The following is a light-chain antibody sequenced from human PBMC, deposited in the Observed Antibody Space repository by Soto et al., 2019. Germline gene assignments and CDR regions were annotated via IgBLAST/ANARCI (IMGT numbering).Light chain of an antibody. CDR1: SSDVGSYNR. Sequence: QSALTQPPSVSGSPGQSVTISCTGTSSDVGSYNRVSWYQQPPGTAPKVMIYEVSNRPSGVPDRFSGSKSGNTASLTISGLQAQDEAAYYCSLYTSSSTYVFGTGTKVNVL. J-gene: IGLJ1*01. CDR3: SLYTSSSTYV. CDR2: EVS. V-gene: IGLV2-18*01.